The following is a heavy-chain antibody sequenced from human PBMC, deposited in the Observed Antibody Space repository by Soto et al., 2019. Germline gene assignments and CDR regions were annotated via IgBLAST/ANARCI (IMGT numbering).Heavy chain of an antibody. V-gene: IGHV4-34*01. D-gene: IGHD4-17*01. CDR3: ARRYGDYDFDY. J-gene: IGHJ4*02. Sequence: SETLSLTCAVYGGSFSGYYWSWIRQPPGKGLEWIGEINHSGSTNYNPSLKSRVTISVDTSKNQFSLKLSSVTAADTAVYYCARRYGDYDFDYWGQGPLVTVSS. CDR1: GGSFSGYY. CDR2: INHSGST.